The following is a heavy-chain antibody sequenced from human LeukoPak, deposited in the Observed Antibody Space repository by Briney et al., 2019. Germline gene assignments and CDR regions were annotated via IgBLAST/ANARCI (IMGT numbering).Heavy chain of an antibody. Sequence: PSETLSLTCAVYGGPFSGYYWSWIRQPPGKGLEWIGEINHSGSTNYNPSLKSRVTISVDTSKNQFSLKLSSVTAADTAVYYCARRSYFYDFWSGFLTVWGQGTLVTVSS. CDR2: INHSGST. D-gene: IGHD3-3*01. CDR3: ARRSYFYDFWSGFLTV. CDR1: GGPFSGYY. J-gene: IGHJ4*02. V-gene: IGHV4-34*01.